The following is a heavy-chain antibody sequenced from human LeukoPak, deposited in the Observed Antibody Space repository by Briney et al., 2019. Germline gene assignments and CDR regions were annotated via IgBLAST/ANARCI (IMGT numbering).Heavy chain of an antibody. D-gene: IGHD2-15*01. V-gene: IGHV3-30-3*01. J-gene: IGHJ4*02. CDR1: GFTFTNYA. CDR2: ISYDGSNK. Sequence: GRSLGLSCAASGFTFTNYAIHWVRQAPGKGLEWVAVISYDGSNKYYADSVKGRFTISRDNSKNTLFLQMNSLRAEDTALYYCARAHIVVVVAAPDYWGQGTLVTVSS. CDR3: ARAHIVVVVAAPDY.